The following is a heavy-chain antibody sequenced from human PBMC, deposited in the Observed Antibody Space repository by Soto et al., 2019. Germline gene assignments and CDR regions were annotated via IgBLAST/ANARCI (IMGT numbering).Heavy chain of an antibody. CDR2: IYSRGNT. V-gene: IGHV4-39*07. D-gene: IGHD3-3*01. J-gene: IGHJ6*03. CDR1: GGSISSSSYY. Sequence: SETLSLTCTVSGGSISSSSYYWGWIRQPPGKGLEWLGSIYSRGNTYYNPSLKSRVTISVDTSKNQLSLKLSSVTAADTAVYYCARGGYDLKYYYYYMDVWGKGTTVTVSS. CDR3: ARGGYDLKYYYYYMDV.